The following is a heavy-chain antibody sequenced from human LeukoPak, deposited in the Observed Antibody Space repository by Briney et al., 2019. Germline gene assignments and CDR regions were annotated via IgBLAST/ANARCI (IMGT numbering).Heavy chain of an antibody. CDR1: GDPITGSSYY. Sequence: PSETLSLTCTVSGDPITGSSYYWGWIRQPPGEGLEWIGSMYYRGSISSNPSHKRRVNISVDTSKNQFSLKLRSVTAADTAVYYCARHRASLFDRWGQGTLVSVSS. CDR2: MYYRGSI. J-gene: IGHJ5*02. CDR3: ARHRASLFDR. V-gene: IGHV4-39*01.